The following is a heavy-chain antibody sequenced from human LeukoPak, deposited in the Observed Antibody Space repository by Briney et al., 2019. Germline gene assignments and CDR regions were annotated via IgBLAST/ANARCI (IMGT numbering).Heavy chain of an antibody. Sequence: PGGSLRLSCAASGFTFSSYWMSWVRQAPGKGLEWVGRTRNKANSYTTEYAASVKGRFTISRDDSKNSLYLQMNSLKTEDTAVYYCARAAPEFKGFGVVISPQYYYYYMDVWGKGTTVTVSS. D-gene: IGHD3-3*01. CDR2: TRNKANSYTT. CDR1: GFTFSSYW. V-gene: IGHV3-72*01. CDR3: ARAAPEFKGFGVVISPQYYYYYMDV. J-gene: IGHJ6*03.